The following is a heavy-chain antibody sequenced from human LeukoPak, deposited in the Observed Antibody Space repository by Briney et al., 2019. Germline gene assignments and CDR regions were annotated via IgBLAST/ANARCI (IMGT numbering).Heavy chain of an antibody. CDR1: GFTFSSYA. CDR2: ISDSGGST. V-gene: IGHV3-23*01. CDR3: TKDTSIGRYCTNGVCSPFDY. D-gene: IGHD2-8*01. J-gene: IGHJ4*02. Sequence: GGSLRLSCAASGFTFSSYAMSWVRQAPGKGLEWVSAISDSGGSTYDADSVKGRFTISRDNSKNTLYLQMNSLRAEDTAVYYCTKDTSIGRYCTNGVCSPFDYWGQGTLVTVSS.